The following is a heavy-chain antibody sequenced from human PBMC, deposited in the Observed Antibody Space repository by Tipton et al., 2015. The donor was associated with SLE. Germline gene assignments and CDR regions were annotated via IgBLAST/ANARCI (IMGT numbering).Heavy chain of an antibody. CDR3: ARPRPGDDALDI. CDR2: ISYDGSNK. D-gene: IGHD7-27*01. V-gene: IGHV3-30*04. J-gene: IGHJ3*02. Sequence: SLRLSCAASGFTFSSYAMHWVRQAPGKGLEWVAVISYDGSNKYYADSVKGRFTISRDNSKNTLYLQMNSLRAEDTAVYYCARPRPGDDALDIWGQGKMVTVSS. CDR1: GFTFSSYA.